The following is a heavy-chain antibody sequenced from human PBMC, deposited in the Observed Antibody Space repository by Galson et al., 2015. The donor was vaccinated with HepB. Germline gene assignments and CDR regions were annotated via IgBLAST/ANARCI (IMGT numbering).Heavy chain of an antibody. Sequence: SLRLSCAASGFKFRDYAMDWVRQAPGKGLEWVSVVRGRGGDSYYADSVKGRFTISRDDSKTTLYLQMNSLRVEDTAVYYCAKGYNSAIYPFHHWGQGTLVTVSS. J-gene: IGHJ1*01. CDR2: VRGRGGDS. CDR1: GFKFRDYA. V-gene: IGHV3-23*01. D-gene: IGHD2-21*01. CDR3: AKGYNSAIYPFHH.